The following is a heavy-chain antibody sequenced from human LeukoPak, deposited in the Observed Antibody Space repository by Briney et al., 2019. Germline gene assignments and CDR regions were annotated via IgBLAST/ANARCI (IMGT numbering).Heavy chain of an antibody. V-gene: IGHV3-66*01. CDR1: GFTVSSNY. Sequence: GGSLRLSCAASGFTVSSNYMSWVRQAPGKGLEWVSVLYRGGSAYYADSVKGRFAISRDNAKNSLYLQMSSLRDEDTAVYYCAREGYGSHALDIWGQGTMVTVSS. CDR2: LYRGGSA. J-gene: IGHJ3*02. D-gene: IGHD3-10*01. CDR3: AREGYGSHALDI.